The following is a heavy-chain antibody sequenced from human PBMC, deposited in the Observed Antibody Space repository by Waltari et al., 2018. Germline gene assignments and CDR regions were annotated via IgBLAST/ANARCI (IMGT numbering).Heavy chain of an antibody. Sequence: EVQLVESGGGLVQHGGSLRLSCAASGFTFSSYEMNWVRQAPGKGLEWVSYISSSGSTIYYADSVKGRFTISRDNAKNSLYLQMNSLRAEDTAVYYCARSPHDYGGNYFDYWGQGTLVTVSS. J-gene: IGHJ4*02. D-gene: IGHD4-17*01. CDR3: ARSPHDYGGNYFDY. V-gene: IGHV3-48*03. CDR1: GFTFSSYE. CDR2: ISSSGSTI.